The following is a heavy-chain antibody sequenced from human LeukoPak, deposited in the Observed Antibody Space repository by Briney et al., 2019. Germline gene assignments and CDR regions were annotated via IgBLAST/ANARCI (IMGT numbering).Heavy chain of an antibody. V-gene: IGHV3-74*01. CDR3: ARAYLPAENY. Sequence: GGSLRLSCVASGFTFSSRWMHWVRQAPGKGLMWVSGIHSDGSTTRYADSVNGRITISRDNAKNTLYLQMNSLRVEDTAVYYCARAYLPAENYWGQGTLVTVSS. CDR2: IHSDGSTT. CDR1: GFTFSSRW. D-gene: IGHD2-21*01. J-gene: IGHJ4*02.